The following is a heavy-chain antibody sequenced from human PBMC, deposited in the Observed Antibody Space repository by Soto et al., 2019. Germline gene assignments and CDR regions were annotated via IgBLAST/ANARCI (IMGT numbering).Heavy chain of an antibody. CDR1: GFTFSNAW. CDR2: IKSKTDGGTT. D-gene: IGHD2-2*01. J-gene: IGHJ3*02. CDR3: TTDCSSNSCYGVLFAFDI. Sequence: EVQLVESGGGLVKPGGSLRLSCAASGFTFSNAWMSWVRQAPGKGLEWVGRIKSKTDGGTTDYAAPVTDRCTISRDDSTNPLYLQMNRLKTEDAVVYYCTTDCSSNSCYGVLFAFDIWGQGTMVTVSS. V-gene: IGHV3-15*01.